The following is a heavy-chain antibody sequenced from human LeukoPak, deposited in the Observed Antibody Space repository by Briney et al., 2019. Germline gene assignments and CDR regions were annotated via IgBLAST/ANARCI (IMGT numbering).Heavy chain of an antibody. CDR2: MYYSGST. CDR1: GGSISTGGYY. D-gene: IGHD1-26*01. J-gene: IGHJ4*02. CDR3: ARVNSRMGFLFDH. Sequence: QSSQTLSLTCTVSGGSISTGGYYWSWVRQHPGKGLEWIGYMYYSGSTYYSPSLKSRVSISVDTSKNQFSLMLTSVTAADTAVYYCARVNSRMGFLFDHWGLGTLVTVSS. V-gene: IGHV4-31*03.